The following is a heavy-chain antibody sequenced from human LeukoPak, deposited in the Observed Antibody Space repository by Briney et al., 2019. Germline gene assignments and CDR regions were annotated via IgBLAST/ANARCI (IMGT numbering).Heavy chain of an antibody. D-gene: IGHD2-8*01. CDR2: ISSSSYI. J-gene: IGHJ4*02. CDR3: ARAENRELYCTNGVCYPPIDY. CDR1: GFTFSSYS. V-gene: IGHV3-21*01. Sequence: GGSLRLSCAASGFTFSSYSMNWVRQAPGKGLEWVSSISSSSYIYYADSVKGRFTISRDNAKNSLYLQMNSLRAEDTAVYYCARAENRELYCTNGVCYPPIDYWGQGTLVTVSS.